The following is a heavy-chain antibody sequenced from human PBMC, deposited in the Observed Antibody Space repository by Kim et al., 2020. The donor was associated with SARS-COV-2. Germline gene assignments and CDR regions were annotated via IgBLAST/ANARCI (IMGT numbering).Heavy chain of an antibody. D-gene: IGHD3-9*01. J-gene: IGHJ4*02. Sequence: GGSLRLSCAASGFTFSNAWMSWVRQAPGKGLEWVGRIKSKTDGGTTDYAAPVKGRFTISRDDSKNTLYLQMNSLKTEDTAVHYCTTDAEYYDILTVNTKGYWGQGTLVTVSS. CDR1: GFTFSNAW. CDR2: IKSKTDGGTT. CDR3: TTDAEYYDILTVNTKGY. V-gene: IGHV3-15*01.